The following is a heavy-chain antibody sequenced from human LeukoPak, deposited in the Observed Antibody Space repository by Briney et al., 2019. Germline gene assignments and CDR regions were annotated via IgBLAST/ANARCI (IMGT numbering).Heavy chain of an antibody. J-gene: IGHJ6*03. V-gene: IGHV4-4*07. CDR3: ARDRGSIVVVPAANENYYYYMDV. CDR1: GGFINSYY. Sequence: PSETLSLICTVSGGFINSYYWSWIRQPAGKGLEWIGRIYTSGSTNYNPSLKSRVTMSVDTSKNQFSLKLSSVTAADTAVYYCARDRGSIVVVPAANENYYYYMDVWGKGTTVTVSS. CDR2: IYTSGST. D-gene: IGHD2-2*01.